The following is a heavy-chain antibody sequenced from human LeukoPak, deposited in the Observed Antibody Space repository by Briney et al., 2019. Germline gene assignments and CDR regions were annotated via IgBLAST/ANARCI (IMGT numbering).Heavy chain of an antibody. D-gene: IGHD3-3*02. V-gene: IGHV3-23*01. CDR2: ISGSGGST. J-gene: IGHJ4*02. CDR1: EFTYG. CDR3: AKDLESWHFDYFDY. Sequence: PGGSLRLSCAASEFTYGMNWVRQAPGKGLEWVSAISGSGGSTYYADSVKGRFTISRDNSKNTLYLQMNSLRAEDTAVYYCAKDLESWHFDYFDYWGQGTLVTVSS.